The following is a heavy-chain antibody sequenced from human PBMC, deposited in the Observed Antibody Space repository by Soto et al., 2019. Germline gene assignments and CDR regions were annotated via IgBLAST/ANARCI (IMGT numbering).Heavy chain of an antibody. Sequence: EVQLLESGGGLVQPGGSLRLSCAASGFTFSSYAMSWVRQAPGKGLEWVSAISGSGGSTYYADSVKGRFTISRDNSKNTLYLQMNSLRAEDTAVYYCAKDVRTGSVLFTGGAWFDPWGQGTLVTVSS. D-gene: IGHD7-27*01. CDR2: ISGSGGST. CDR3: AKDVRTGSVLFTGGAWFDP. V-gene: IGHV3-23*01. J-gene: IGHJ5*02. CDR1: GFTFSSYA.